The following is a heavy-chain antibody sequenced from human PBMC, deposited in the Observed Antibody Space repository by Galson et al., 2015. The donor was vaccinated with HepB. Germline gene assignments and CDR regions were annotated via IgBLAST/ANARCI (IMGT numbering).Heavy chain of an antibody. CDR3: ARAYSGTYGGFDH. D-gene: IGHD1-26*01. V-gene: IGHV6-1*01. J-gene: IGHJ4*02. CDR1: GDSVSSNRAA. Sequence: CAISGDSVSSNRAAWNWIRQSPSRGLEWLGRTYYRSKWYNEYAVSVRSRISINPDTSKNQFSLRLSSVTAADTAVYYCARAYSGTYGGFDHWGQGTLVTVSS. CDR2: TYYRSKWYN.